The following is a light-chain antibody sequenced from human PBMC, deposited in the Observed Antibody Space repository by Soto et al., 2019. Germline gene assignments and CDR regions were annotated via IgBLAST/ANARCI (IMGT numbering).Light chain of an antibody. Sequence: EIVMTQSPATLSVSPGERASLSCRASQSVSSYLAWYQQKPGQAPRLLIYGASTRATGIPARFSGSGSGTEFTLTISSLQSEDFAVYYCQQYNNWPPEPFGQGTKVDIK. CDR2: GAS. J-gene: IGKJ1*01. CDR1: QSVSSY. CDR3: QQYNNWPPEP. V-gene: IGKV3D-15*01.